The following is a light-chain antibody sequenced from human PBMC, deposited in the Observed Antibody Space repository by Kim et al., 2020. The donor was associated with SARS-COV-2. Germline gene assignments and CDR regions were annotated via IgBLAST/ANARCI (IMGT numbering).Light chain of an antibody. J-gene: IGKJ1*01. CDR3: QQYNNWPET. V-gene: IGKV3-15*01. CDR2: GAS. Sequence: MAPGERATLSCRASQSISSNLAGHQQRPGQPPRLLIYGASSRATGVPARFRGSGSATEFTLTISSLQSEDFAVYYCQQYNNWPETFGQGTKVDIK. CDR1: QSISSN.